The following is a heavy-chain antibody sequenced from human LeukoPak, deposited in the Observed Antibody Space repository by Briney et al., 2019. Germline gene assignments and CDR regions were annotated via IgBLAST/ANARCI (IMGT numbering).Heavy chain of an antibody. J-gene: IGHJ6*03. CDR3: AKDFLDSSSWYRGYYYYMDV. CDR2: IRYDGSNK. D-gene: IGHD6-13*01. Sequence: GGSLRLSCAASGFTFSSYGMHWVRQAPGKGLEWVAFIRYDGSNKYYADSVKGRFTISRDNSKNTLYLQMNSLRAEDTAVYYCAKDFLDSSSWYRGYYYYMDVWGKGTTVTISS. V-gene: IGHV3-30*02. CDR1: GFTFSSYG.